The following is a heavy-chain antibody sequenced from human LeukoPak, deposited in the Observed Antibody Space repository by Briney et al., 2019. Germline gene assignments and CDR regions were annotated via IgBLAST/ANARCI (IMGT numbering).Heavy chain of an antibody. V-gene: IGHV3-7*01. Sequence: GGSLRLSCAASGFTFSSYAMSWVRQAPGKGLEWVANIKQDGSEKYYVDSVKGRFTISRDNAKNSLYLQMNSLRAEDTAVYYCAREGHPGYSYGASFDYWGQGTLVTVSS. CDR3: AREGHPGYSYGASFDY. CDR2: IKQDGSEK. J-gene: IGHJ4*02. D-gene: IGHD5-18*01. CDR1: GFTFSSYA.